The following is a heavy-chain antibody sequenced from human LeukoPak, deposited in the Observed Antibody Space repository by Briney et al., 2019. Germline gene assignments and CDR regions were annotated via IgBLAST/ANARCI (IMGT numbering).Heavy chain of an antibody. D-gene: IGHD6-13*01. CDR3: ARGVVAAAGRTFDF. Sequence: PSETLSLTCTVSGYSISSGYYWGWIRQPPGKGLEWIGSIYYGGNTYYNPSLKSRVTISLDTSKNQFSLKLSSVTAADTAVYYCARGVVAAAGRTFDFWGQGTLVTVSS. CDR2: IYYGGNT. J-gene: IGHJ4*02. CDR1: GYSISSGYY. V-gene: IGHV4-38-2*02.